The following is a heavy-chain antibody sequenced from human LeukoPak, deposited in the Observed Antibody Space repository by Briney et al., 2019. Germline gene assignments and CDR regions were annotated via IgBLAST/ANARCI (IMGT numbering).Heavy chain of an antibody. J-gene: IGHJ4*02. Sequence: SETLSLTCTVSGGSISSYYWSWIRQPPGMGLEWIAYIYYSGNTRYNPSLQSRVTISVDTSKNQFSLKLNSVTAADTAVYYCARHEVGYCHGGSCPYYFDYWGRGTLVTVSS. CDR2: IYYSGNT. CDR1: GGSISSYY. CDR3: ARHEVGYCHGGSCPYYFDY. V-gene: IGHV4-59*08. D-gene: IGHD2-15*01.